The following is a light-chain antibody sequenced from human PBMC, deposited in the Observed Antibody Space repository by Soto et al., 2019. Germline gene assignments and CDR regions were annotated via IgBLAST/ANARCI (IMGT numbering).Light chain of an antibody. CDR3: QQYYRPPLT. CDR1: QSLLFASNNRNY. V-gene: IGKV4-1*01. Sequence: DIVMTQSPDSLALSLGERATITCKSSQSLLFASNNRNYLAWYQQKPGQPPKLLIYWTSTRESGVPDRFTGSGSGTDFSLTISSLQAEDVATYYCQQYYRPPLTFGQGTRVEIK. CDR2: WTS. J-gene: IGKJ1*01.